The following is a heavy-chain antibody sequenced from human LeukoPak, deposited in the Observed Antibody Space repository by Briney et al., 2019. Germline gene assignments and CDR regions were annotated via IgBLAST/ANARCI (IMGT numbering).Heavy chain of an antibody. CDR2: ISSSSSYI. CDR1: GFTFSSYS. V-gene: IGHV3-21*01. D-gene: IGHD6-6*01. J-gene: IGHJ4*02. Sequence: GGSLRLSCAASGFTFSSYSMNWVRQAPGKGLEWVSSISSSSSYIYYADSVKGRFTISRDNAKNSLFLQMNSLRAEDTAVYYCASPPSVDSSSPYYFEYWGQGTLVTVSS. CDR3: ASPPSVDSSSPYYFEY.